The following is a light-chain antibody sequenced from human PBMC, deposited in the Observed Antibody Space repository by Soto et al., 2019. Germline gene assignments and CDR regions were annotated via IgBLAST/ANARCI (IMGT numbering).Light chain of an antibody. CDR1: NSNIENND. Sequence: QSVLTQPPSVSAAPGQKVTISCSGSNSNIENNDVSWYQQLPGTAPKLLIYDNNRRPSGIPDRFSGSKSGTSATLGITGLQTGDEADYYCGSWDSSLNAKIVGGGTKLTVL. CDR3: GSWDSSLNAKI. V-gene: IGLV1-51*01. J-gene: IGLJ2*01. CDR2: DNN.